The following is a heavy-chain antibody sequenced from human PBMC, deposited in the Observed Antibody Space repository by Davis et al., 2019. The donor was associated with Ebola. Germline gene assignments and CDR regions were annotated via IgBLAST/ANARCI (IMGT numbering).Heavy chain of an antibody. V-gene: IGHV3-21*06. J-gene: IGHJ4*02. Sequence: GGSLRLSCAASGFTFSSYSINWVRQAPGKGLEWVSSISSSSDYIYYADSVKGRFTISRDNARNSLYLQMNSLRAEDTAVYYCERYCDSTGCNVNSWGQGTLVTVSS. D-gene: IGHD2-2*01. CDR2: ISSSSDYI. CDR1: GFTFSSYS. CDR3: ERYCDSTGCNVNS.